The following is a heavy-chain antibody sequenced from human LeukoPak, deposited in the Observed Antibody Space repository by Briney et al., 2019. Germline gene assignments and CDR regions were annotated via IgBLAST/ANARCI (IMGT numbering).Heavy chain of an antibody. V-gene: IGHV3-23*01. CDR3: AKDGTGCGGDCYSDY. Sequence: GGSLRLSCAASGFTFSACMSWFRQAPGKGLEWVSAITYSSGNTYYADSVKGRFTISRDNSKNTLYLQMNSLRAEDTVLYYCAKDGTGCGGDCYSDYWGQGTLVTVSS. CDR2: ITYSSGNT. D-gene: IGHD2-21*02. J-gene: IGHJ4*02. CDR1: GFTFSAC.